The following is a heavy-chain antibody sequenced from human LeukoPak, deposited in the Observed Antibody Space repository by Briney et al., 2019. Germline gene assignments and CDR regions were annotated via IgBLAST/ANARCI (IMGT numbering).Heavy chain of an antibody. V-gene: IGHV4-39*02. CDR1: GGSISSSSYY. D-gene: IGHD4-17*01. CDR3: ARDRTVIDY. CDR2: IYYSGST. Sequence: SETLSLTCTVSGGSISSSSYYWGWIRQPPGKGLEWIGSIYYSGSTYYNPSLKSRVTISVDTSKNQFSLKLSSVTAADTAVYYCARDRTVIDYWGQGTLVTVSS. J-gene: IGHJ4*02.